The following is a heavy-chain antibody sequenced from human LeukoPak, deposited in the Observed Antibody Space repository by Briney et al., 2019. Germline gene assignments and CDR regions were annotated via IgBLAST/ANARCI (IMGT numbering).Heavy chain of an antibody. D-gene: IGHD3-10*01. CDR2: IWYDGSNK. J-gene: IGHJ6*02. V-gene: IGHV3-33*01. CDR3: ARDVGVWHV. CDR1: GFTFSSYG. Sequence: GRSLRLSCAASGFTFSSYGMHWVRQAPGKGLEWVAVIWYDGSNKYYADSVKGRFTISRDNAKNSLYLQMNSLRAEDTAVYYCARDVGVWHVWGQGTTVTVSS.